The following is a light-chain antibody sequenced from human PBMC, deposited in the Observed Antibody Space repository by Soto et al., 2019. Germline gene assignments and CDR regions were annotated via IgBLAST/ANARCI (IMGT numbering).Light chain of an antibody. J-gene: IGLJ2*01. CDR2: GNN. Sequence: QSVLTQPRSASGTPGQRVTISCSGSSSNIGSNSVNWYQQLPGTAPKVVIYGNNQRPSGVPDRFSGSKSGTSASLAISGLQSDDEADYYCAAWDDSVKGVLFGGGTKVTVL. V-gene: IGLV1-44*01. CDR1: SSNIGSNS. CDR3: AAWDDSVKGVL.